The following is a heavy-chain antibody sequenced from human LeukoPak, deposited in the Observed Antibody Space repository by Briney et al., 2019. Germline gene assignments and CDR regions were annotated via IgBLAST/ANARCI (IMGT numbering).Heavy chain of an antibody. Sequence: SGGSLRLSCAASGFTYTSYSMNWVRQAPGKGLEWVSSISRTSNYIYYADSAKGRFTIARDNAKNSLYLQMNSLRAEDSAVYYCARACGGDCYLADYWGQGTLVTVSS. CDR2: ISRTSNYI. CDR3: ARACGGDCYLADY. D-gene: IGHD2-21*02. V-gene: IGHV3-21*01. J-gene: IGHJ4*02. CDR1: GFTYTSYS.